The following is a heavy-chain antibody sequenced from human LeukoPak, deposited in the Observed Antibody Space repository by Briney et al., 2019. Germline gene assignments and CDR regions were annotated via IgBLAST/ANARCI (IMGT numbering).Heavy chain of an antibody. CDR1: GGTFSSYA. D-gene: IGHD5-18*01. V-gene: IGHV1-69*10. CDR2: IIPTLGIS. Sequence: GASVKVSCKASGGTFSSYALSWVRQAPGQGLEWMGGIIPTLGISNYAQKFQGRVTITADKSTSTAYMELSSLTSEDTAVYYCARGVRLVDTAMVLDVWGQGTTVTVSS. J-gene: IGHJ6*02. CDR3: ARGVRLVDTAMVLDV.